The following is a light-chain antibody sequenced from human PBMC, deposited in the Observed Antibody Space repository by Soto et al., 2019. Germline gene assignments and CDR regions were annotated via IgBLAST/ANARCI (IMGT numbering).Light chain of an antibody. CDR1: QGIYNF. CDR2: DAS. J-gene: IGKJ4*01. V-gene: IGKV1-16*02. CDR3: QQYHSYPVT. Sequence: DIKMTQSPSSLSACVGDTVTITCRASQGIYNFLAWFQQKPGKAPKSLIYDASTLQSGVPSKFSGSGSETEFTLTISSLQPEDFATYYCQQYHSYPVTFGGGTKVEIK.